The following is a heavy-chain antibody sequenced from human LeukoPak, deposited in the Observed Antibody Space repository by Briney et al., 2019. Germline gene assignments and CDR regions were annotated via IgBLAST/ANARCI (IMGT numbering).Heavy chain of an antibody. CDR1: GDSVNNTNW. D-gene: IGHD5-18*01. V-gene: IGHV4-4*02. CDR2: IFHSGVT. Sequence: PSETLSLTCAVSGDSVNNTNWWTWVRQSPGKGLEWIGEIFHSGVTNYNPSLKSRAVISLEKSKNQFSLKLTSVTAADTAVYYCAGGGYNYGYSPYGMDVWGQGTTVTVSS. J-gene: IGHJ6*02. CDR3: AGGGYNYGYSPYGMDV.